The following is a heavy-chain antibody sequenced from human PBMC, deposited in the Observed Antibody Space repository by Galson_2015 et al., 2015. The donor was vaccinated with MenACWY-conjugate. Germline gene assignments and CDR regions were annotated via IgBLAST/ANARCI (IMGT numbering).Heavy chain of an antibody. CDR1: GDSVSGTNVA. J-gene: IGHJ4*01. Sequence: CAISGDSVSGTNVAWNWIRQSPSRGLEWLGRTYYTSRGYTNYAMSVTRRIAISPDTSKNQVTLQLNSVNPEDTAGYYCAREVLTIFDSWGHGTLVTVSS. D-gene: IGHD3-9*01. CDR3: AREVLTIFDS. CDR2: TYYTSRGYT. V-gene: IGHV6-1*01.